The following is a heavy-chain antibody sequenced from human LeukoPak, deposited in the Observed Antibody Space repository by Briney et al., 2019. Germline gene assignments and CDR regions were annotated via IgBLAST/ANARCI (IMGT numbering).Heavy chain of an antibody. CDR3: ARARIVVVPAAIPRAYQYYYGMDV. V-gene: IGHV4-34*01. Sequence: SETLSLTCTVSGGSISSYYWSWIRQPPGKGLEWIGEINHSGSTNYNPSLKSRVTISVDTSKNQFSLKLSSVTAADTAVYYCARARIVVVPAAIPRAYQYYYGMDVWGQGTTVTVSS. J-gene: IGHJ6*02. D-gene: IGHD2-2*02. CDR1: GGSISSYY. CDR2: INHSGST.